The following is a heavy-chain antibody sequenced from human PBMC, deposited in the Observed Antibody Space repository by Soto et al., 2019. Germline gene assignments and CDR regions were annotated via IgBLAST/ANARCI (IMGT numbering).Heavy chain of an antibody. Sequence: QVQLVQSGAEVKKPGASVKVSCKASGYTFTSYAMHWVRQAPGQRLEWMGWINAGNGITKYSQKFQGRVTITRDTSASTAYMELSSLRSEDTAVYYCARVRAQLVPTEGFDYWGQGTLVTVSS. D-gene: IGHD6-13*01. V-gene: IGHV1-3*01. J-gene: IGHJ4*02. CDR3: ARVRAQLVPTEGFDY. CDR1: GYTFTSYA. CDR2: INAGNGIT.